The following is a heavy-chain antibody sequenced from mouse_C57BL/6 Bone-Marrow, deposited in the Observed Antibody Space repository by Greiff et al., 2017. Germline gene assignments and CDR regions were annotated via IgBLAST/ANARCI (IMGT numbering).Heavy chain of an antibody. CDR2: IYPGSGNT. D-gene: IGHD3-1*01. Sequence: VQVVESGAELVRPGASVKLSCKASGYTFTDYYINWVKQRPGQGLEWIARIYPGSGNTYYNEKFKGKATLTAEKSSSTAYMQLSSLTSEDSAVYFCARLGLPAYFDYWGQGTTLTVSS. J-gene: IGHJ2*01. CDR1: GYTFTDYY. CDR3: ARLGLPAYFDY. V-gene: IGHV1-76*01.